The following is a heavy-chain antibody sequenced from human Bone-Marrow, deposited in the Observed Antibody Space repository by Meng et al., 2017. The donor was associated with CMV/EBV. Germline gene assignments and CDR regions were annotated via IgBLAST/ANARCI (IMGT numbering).Heavy chain of an antibody. CDR3: AREGSSSGLGY. Sequence: SETLSLTCTVSGGSVSSGSYYWSWIRQPPGKGLEWIGYIYYSGSTNYNPSLKSRVTISVDTSKNQFSLKLSSVTAADTAVYYCAREGSSSGLGYWGQGTLVTVSS. V-gene: IGHV4-61*01. D-gene: IGHD6-6*01. CDR2: IYYSGST. CDR1: GGSVSSGSYY. J-gene: IGHJ4*02.